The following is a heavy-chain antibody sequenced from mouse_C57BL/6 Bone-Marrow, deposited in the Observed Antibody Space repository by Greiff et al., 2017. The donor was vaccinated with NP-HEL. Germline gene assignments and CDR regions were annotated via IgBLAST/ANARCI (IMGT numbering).Heavy chain of an antibody. CDR2: IYPGDGDT. D-gene: IGHD1-1*01. CDR1: GYAFSSSW. V-gene: IGHV1-82*01. Sequence: QVQLKESGPELVKPGASVKISCKASGYAFSSSWMNWVKQRPGKGLEWIGRIYPGDGDTNYNGKFKGKATLTADKSSSTAYMQLSSLTSEDSAVYFCARVNYYGSSLYYYAMDYWGQGTSVTVSS. J-gene: IGHJ4*01. CDR3: ARVNYYGSSLYYYAMDY.